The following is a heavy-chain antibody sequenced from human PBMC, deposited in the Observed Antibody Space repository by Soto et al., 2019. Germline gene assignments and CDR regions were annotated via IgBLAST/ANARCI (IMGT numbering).Heavy chain of an antibody. CDR2: MSYDGNKK. V-gene: IGHV3-30-3*01. CDR1: GFSFSIYA. J-gene: IGHJ4*02. CDR3: SRGGSHIFPGYEYY. Sequence: PGGSLRLACAASGFSFSIYAMYWVRQAPGKGLEWVAVMSYDGNKKYYADSVKGRFTISRDNSENTLYLQMNSLRIEDTAVYYCSRGGSHIFPGYEYYWGQGTLVTVSS. D-gene: IGHD3-3*01.